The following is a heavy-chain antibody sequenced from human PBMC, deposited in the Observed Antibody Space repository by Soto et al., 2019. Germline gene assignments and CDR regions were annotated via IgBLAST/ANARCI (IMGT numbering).Heavy chain of an antibody. CDR1: GGSISSSSYY. CDR3: ARHITIFGVVNYFAY. V-gene: IGHV4-39*01. Sequence: QLQLQESGPGLVKPSETLSLTCTVSGGSISSSSYYWGWIRQPPGKGLEWIGSIYYSGSTYYNPSLQSRVTISVDTSKNQFSLKLSSVTAADTAVYYCARHITIFGVVNYFAYWGQGTLVTVSS. CDR2: IYYSGST. J-gene: IGHJ4*02. D-gene: IGHD3-3*01.